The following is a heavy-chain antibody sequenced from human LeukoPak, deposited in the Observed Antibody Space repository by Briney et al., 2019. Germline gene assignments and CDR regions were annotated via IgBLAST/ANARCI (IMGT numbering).Heavy chain of an antibody. D-gene: IGHD3-22*01. J-gene: IGHJ4*02. CDR2: FYYSGST. V-gene: IGHV4-30-4*07. CDR3: AREIYYDSSAYDY. Sequence: PSETLSLTCAVSGGSISRGGYSWSWIRQPPGKGLEWIGYFYYSGSTYYNPSLKSRVTISVDTSKNQFSLKLSSLTAADTAIYYCAREIYYDSSAYDYWGQGTLVTVSS. CDR1: GGSISRGGYS.